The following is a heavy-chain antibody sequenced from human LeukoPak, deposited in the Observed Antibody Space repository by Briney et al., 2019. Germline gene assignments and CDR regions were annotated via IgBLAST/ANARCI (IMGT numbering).Heavy chain of an antibody. Sequence: GGSLRLSCAASGFTFSGYGMHWVRQAPGKGLEWVAVIWYDGSNKYYADSVKGRFTISRDNSKNTLYLQMNSLRAEDTAVYYCARDSDSSHTFDIWGQGTMVTVSS. D-gene: IGHD3-10*01. J-gene: IGHJ3*02. CDR1: GFTFSGYG. CDR3: ARDSDSSHTFDI. CDR2: IWYDGSNK. V-gene: IGHV3-33*01.